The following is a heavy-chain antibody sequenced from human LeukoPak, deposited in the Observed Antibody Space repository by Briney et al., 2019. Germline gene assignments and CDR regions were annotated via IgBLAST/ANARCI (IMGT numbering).Heavy chain of an antibody. Sequence: PGGSLRLSCAASGFTVSSNYMSWVRQAPGKGLEWVSVIYSGGSTYYADSVKGRFTTSRDSSKNTLYLQMNSLRAEDTAVYYCAREKGGPFDYWGQGTLVTVSS. J-gene: IGHJ4*02. CDR3: AREKGGPFDY. D-gene: IGHD3-16*01. CDR2: IYSGGST. V-gene: IGHV3-66*02. CDR1: GFTVSSNY.